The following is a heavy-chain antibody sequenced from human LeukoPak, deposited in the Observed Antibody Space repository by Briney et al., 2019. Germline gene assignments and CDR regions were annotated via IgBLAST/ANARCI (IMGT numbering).Heavy chain of an antibody. J-gene: IGHJ3*02. V-gene: IGHV7-4-1*02. Sequence: AASVKVSCKASGYTFTSYAMNWVRQAPGQGLEWMGWINTNTGNPTYAQGFTGRFVFSLDTSVSTAYLQISSLKAEDTAVYYCARGLGEPKRNIRRSAFDIWGQGTMVTVSS. CDR2: INTNTGNP. D-gene: IGHD2-21*01. CDR3: ARGLGEPKRNIRRSAFDI. CDR1: GYTFTSYA.